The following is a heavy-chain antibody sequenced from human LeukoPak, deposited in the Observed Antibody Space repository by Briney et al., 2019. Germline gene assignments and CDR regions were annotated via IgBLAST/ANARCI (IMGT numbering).Heavy chain of an antibody. V-gene: IGHV3-23*01. CDR3: AKESGGDWGYFEY. CDR2: IHNSGDKT. Sequence: GGSLRLSCAASGITFGTYAMTWVRQAPGKGLEWVSSIHNSGDKTFYSDSVRGRFTISRDNSKSTVYLQMNSLRADDTALYYCAKESGGDWGYFEYWGQGILVTVSS. D-gene: IGHD2-21*01. CDR1: GITFGTYA. J-gene: IGHJ4*02.